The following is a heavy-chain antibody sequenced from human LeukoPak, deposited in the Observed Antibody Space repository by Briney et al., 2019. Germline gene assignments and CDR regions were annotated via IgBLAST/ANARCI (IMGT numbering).Heavy chain of an antibody. D-gene: IGHD1-7*01. CDR2: IYHSGST. Sequence: EWIGYIYHSGSTYYNPSLKSRVTISVDRSKNQFSLKLSSVTAADTAVYYCARVDWNYVDYWGQGTLVTVSS. CDR3: ARVDWNYVDY. J-gene: IGHJ4*02. V-gene: IGHV4-30-2*01.